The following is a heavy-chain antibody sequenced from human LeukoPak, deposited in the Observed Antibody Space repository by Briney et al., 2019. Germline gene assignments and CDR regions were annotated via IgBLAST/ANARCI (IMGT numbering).Heavy chain of an antibody. J-gene: IGHJ3*02. CDR3: AREAASSGWRDAFDI. D-gene: IGHD6-19*01. CDR1: GGTFSSYA. V-gene: IGHV1-69*13. Sequence: ASVKVSCKASGGTFSSYAISWVRQAPGQGLEWMGGIIPIFGTANYAQKFQGRVTITADESTSTAYMELSSLRSEDTAVYYCAREAASSGWRDAFDIWGQGTMVTVSS. CDR2: IIPIFGTA.